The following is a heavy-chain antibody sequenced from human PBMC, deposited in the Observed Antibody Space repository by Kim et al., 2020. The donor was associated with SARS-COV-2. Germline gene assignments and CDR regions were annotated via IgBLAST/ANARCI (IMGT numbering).Heavy chain of an antibody. Sequence: GGSLRLSCAASGFTFSNAWMSWVRQAPGKGLEWVGRIKSKTDCGTTDYAAPVKGRFTISRDDSKNTLYLQMNSLKTEDTAVYYCTTGGSHRGFDYWGQGTLVTVSS. CDR1: GFTFSNAW. CDR2: IKSKTDCGTT. V-gene: IGHV3-15*01. CDR3: TTGGSHRGFDY. J-gene: IGHJ4*02.